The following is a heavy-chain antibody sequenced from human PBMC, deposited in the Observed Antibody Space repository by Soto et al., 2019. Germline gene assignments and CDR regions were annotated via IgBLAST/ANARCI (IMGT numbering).Heavy chain of an antibody. CDR2: LIPIFGTA. CDR1: GGTFSSYA. CDR3: ARDGYYEPEIAYGMDV. J-gene: IGHJ6*02. Sequence: QVQLVQSGAEVKKPGSSVKVSCKASGGTFSSYAISWVRQAPGQGLEWMGGLIPIFGTANYAQKFQGRVTITADKSTSTAYMELSSLRSEDTAVYYCARDGYYEPEIAYGMDVWGQGTTVTVSS. V-gene: IGHV1-69*06. D-gene: IGHD3-3*01.